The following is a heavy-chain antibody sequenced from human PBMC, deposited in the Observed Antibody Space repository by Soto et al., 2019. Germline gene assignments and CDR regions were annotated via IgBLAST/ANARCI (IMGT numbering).Heavy chain of an antibody. J-gene: IGHJ5*02. D-gene: IGHD6-19*01. CDR2: ISAYNGDT. CDR1: GYTFTSRG. Sequence: ASVKVSCKASGYTFTSRGINWWRQAPGQGLELMGWISAYNGDTKYEQKFQGRVTMTTDASSSTAYMELKSLSSDDTAVYFCATDPSNTSGNRMCFDPWGKGAQVTVS. CDR3: ATDPSNTSGNRMCFDP. V-gene: IGHV1-18*04.